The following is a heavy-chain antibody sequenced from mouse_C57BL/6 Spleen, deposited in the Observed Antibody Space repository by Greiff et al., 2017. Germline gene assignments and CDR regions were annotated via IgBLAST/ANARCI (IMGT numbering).Heavy chain of an antibody. D-gene: IGHD2-3*01. CDR3: ARVIYDGYYNFDY. Sequence: DVKLQESGPGLVKPSQSLSLTCSVTGYSITSGYYWNWIRQFPGNKLEWMGYISYDGSNNYNPSLKNRISITRDTSKNQFFLKLNSVTTEDTATYYCARVIYDGYYNFDYWGQGTTLTVSS. CDR2: ISYDGSN. V-gene: IGHV3-6*01. CDR1: GYSITSGYY. J-gene: IGHJ2*01.